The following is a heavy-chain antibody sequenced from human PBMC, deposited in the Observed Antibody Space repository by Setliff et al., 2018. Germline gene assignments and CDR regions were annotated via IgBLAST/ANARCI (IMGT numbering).Heavy chain of an antibody. CDR3: ARGYDSGGWNY. J-gene: IGHJ4*02. Sequence: PGESLKISCKVSGNGFTDLWIAWVRQTPGKGLEWMGIIHPADYDTSYSPSLQGQVTFSADRSISTAHLQWDSLKASDTAMYYCARGYDSGGWNYWGQGTLVTVSS. CDR2: IHPADYDT. D-gene: IGHD3-22*01. V-gene: IGHV5-51*01. CDR1: GNGFTDLW.